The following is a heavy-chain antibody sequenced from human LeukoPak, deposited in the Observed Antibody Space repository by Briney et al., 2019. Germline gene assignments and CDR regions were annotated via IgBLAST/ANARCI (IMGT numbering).Heavy chain of an antibody. CDR2: INHSGST. Sequence: SETLSLTWAVYGGSFSGYYWSWIRQPPGKGLEWIGEINHSGSTNYNPSLKSRVTISVDTSKNQFSLKLSSVTAADTAVYYCTSQTVARWFDPWGQGTLVTVSS. J-gene: IGHJ5*02. V-gene: IGHV4-34*01. CDR1: GGSFSGYY. CDR3: TSQTVARWFDP. D-gene: IGHD1-14*01.